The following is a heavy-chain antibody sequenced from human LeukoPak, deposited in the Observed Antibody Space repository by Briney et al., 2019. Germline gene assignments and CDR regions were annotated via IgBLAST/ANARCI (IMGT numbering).Heavy chain of an antibody. J-gene: IGHJ4*02. V-gene: IGHV3-23*01. CDR2: GGST. CDR3: AKDDGYDSSGYYIAPDY. D-gene: IGHD3-22*01. Sequence: GGSTYSADSVKGRFTISRDNSKNTLYLQMNSLRAEDTAVYYCAKDDGYDSSGYYIAPDYWGQGTLVTVSS.